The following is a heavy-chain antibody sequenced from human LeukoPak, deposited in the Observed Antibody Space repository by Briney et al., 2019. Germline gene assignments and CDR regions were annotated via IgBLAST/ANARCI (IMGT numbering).Heavy chain of an antibody. V-gene: IGHV3-9*01. CDR1: GFTFDDYA. CDR3: ATTHYYGDSPGY. CDR2: ISWNSGTI. J-gene: IGHJ4*02. Sequence: GGSLRLSCAASGFTFDDYAIHWVRQAPGKGLEWVSGISWNSGTIDYADSVKGRFTISRDNAKNSLYLQMNSLRAEDTALYYCATTHYYGDSPGYWGQGTLVTVSS. D-gene: IGHD4-17*01.